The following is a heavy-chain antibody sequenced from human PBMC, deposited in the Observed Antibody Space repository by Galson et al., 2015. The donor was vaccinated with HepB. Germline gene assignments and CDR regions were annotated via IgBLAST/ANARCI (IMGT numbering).Heavy chain of an antibody. Sequence: SLRLSCAASAYIFRSYWIYWVRQAPGKGLVWVSRMDSDGSGTNDAGSVKGRFAICRDSAKNTLYLEMNSLLVADTATYYSVRGMGCRGGISSVFDHGMGARRRRTTVTVS. D-gene: IGHD2-8*01. J-gene: IGHJ6*02. CDR2: MDSDGSGT. V-gene: IGHV3-74*01. CDR3: VRGMGCRGGISSVFDHGMGA. CDR1: AYIFRSYW.